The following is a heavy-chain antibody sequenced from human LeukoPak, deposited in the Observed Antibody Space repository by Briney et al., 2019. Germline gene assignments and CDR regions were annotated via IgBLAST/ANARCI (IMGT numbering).Heavy chain of an antibody. CDR3: ARDDRIGYYYGSGSYYY. V-gene: IGHV3-30*04. J-gene: IGHJ4*02. CDR1: GFTFSSYA. Sequence: PGRSLRLSCAASGFTFSSYAMHWVRQAPGKGLEWVAVISYDGSNKYYADSVKGRFTISRDNSKNTLYLQMNSLRAEDTAVYYCARDDRIGYYYGSGSYYYWGQGTLVTVSS. D-gene: IGHD3-10*01. CDR2: ISYDGSNK.